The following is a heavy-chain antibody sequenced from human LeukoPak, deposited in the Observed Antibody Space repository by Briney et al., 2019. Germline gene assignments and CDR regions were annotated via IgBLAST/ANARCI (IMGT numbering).Heavy chain of an antibody. CDR1: GGSISSSSYY. Sequence: SETLSLTCTVSGGSISSSSYYWGWIRQPPGKGLEWIGYIYYSGSTNYNPSLKSRVTISVDTSKNQFSLKLSSVTAADTAVYYCARGGFGYSYGYYAPYYYYYMDVWGKGTTVTVSS. CDR2: IYYSGST. CDR3: ARGGFGYSYGYYAPYYYYYMDV. D-gene: IGHD5-18*01. J-gene: IGHJ6*03. V-gene: IGHV4-61*05.